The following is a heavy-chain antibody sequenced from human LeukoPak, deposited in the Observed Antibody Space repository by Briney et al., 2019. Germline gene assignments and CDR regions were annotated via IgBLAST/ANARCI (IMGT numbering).Heavy chain of an antibody. V-gene: IGHV3-30-3*01. CDR1: GFTFSSYA. CDR3: ARCSGYGMDV. CDR2: MSFDGTHI. Sequence: GRSLRLSCAASGFTFSSYAMHWVGQAPGKGLEWVAVMSFDGTHIYYADSVKGRFTISRDNSKNTLYLQMNSLRAEDTAVYYCARCSGYGMDVWGQGTTVTVSS. D-gene: IGHD3-10*02. J-gene: IGHJ6*02.